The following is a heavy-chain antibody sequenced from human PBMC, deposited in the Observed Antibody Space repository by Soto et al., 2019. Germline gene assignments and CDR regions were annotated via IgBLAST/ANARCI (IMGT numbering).Heavy chain of an antibody. J-gene: IGHJ6*02. CDR3: TGRDDGYNPIHGMDV. Sequence: ASVKVSCKASGGTFSSYAISWVRQAPGQGLEWMGGIIPIFGTANYAQKFQGRVTITADESTSTAYMELSSLRSEDTAVYYCTGRDDGYNPIHGMDVWGQGTTVTVSS. D-gene: IGHD5-12*01. V-gene: IGHV1-69*13. CDR1: GGTFSSYA. CDR2: IIPIFGTA.